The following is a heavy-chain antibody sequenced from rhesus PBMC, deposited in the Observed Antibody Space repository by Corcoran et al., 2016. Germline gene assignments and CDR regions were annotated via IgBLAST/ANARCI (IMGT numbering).Heavy chain of an antibody. CDR2: ISDSGKTK. CDR1: GFTFSIYD. CDR3: TSWSSQRVQSFDY. V-gene: IGHV3-136*01. D-gene: IGHD1-44*02. Sequence: EVQLVESGGGLVQPGGSLRLTCAASGFTFSIYDMSWVRQAPGAGLEWVSDISDSGKTKYYTDSVKGRFTSSRDNAKNSLSLQMSSLRAEDTAVYYCTSWSSQRVQSFDYWGQGVLVTVSS. J-gene: IGHJ4*01.